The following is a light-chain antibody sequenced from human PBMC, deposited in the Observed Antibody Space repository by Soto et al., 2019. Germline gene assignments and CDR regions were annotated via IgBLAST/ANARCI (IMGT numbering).Light chain of an antibody. Sequence: QSVLTQPASVSGSPGQSITISCTGTSSDVGGYKYVSWYQQHPDKAPKLIIFEVSNRPSGISSHFSGSKSGNTASLTISGLQAEDEADYYCASYTSSSTSVIFGRGTKVTVL. CDR1: SSDVGGYKY. V-gene: IGLV2-14*01. J-gene: IGLJ2*01. CDR2: EVS. CDR3: ASYTSSSTSVI.